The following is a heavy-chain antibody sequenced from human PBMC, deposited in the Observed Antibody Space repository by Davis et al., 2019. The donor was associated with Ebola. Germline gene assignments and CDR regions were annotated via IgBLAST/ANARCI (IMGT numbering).Heavy chain of an antibody. D-gene: IGHD2-2*01. J-gene: IGHJ4*02. V-gene: IGHV1-58*01. CDR1: GFTFTRSD. Sequence: SVKVSCKASGFTFTRSDVQWVRQARGGRLEWIGWIVVVSDTTNYAQKFQDRVTFTRDLSTSTAYLELSSLKVEDTAVYYCERGRYISSPALWGQGTLVTVSS. CDR3: ERGRYISSPAL. CDR2: IVVVSDTT.